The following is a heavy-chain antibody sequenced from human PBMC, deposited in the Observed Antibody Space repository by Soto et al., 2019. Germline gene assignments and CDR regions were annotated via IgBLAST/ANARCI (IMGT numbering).Heavy chain of an antibody. V-gene: IGHV4-31*11. CDR1: GGSMSSVCYF. J-gene: IGHJ4*02. CDR3: AGYSSSWYRYFDY. CDR2: IYYSGST. D-gene: IGHD6-13*01. Sequence: SETLSLTCAVSGGSMSSVCYFWSWIRQSPGKGLEWIGYIYYSGSTYYNPSLKSRVTISVDTSKNQFSLKLSSVTAADTAVYYCAGYSSSWYRYFDYWGQGTLVTVSS.